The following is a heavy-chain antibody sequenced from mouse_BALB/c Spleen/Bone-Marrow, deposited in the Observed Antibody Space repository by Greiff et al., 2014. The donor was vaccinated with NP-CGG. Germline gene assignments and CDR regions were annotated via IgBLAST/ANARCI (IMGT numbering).Heavy chain of an antibody. CDR2: IDPAXXXX. J-gene: IGHJ3*01. CDR1: GFNIKDTY. V-gene: IGHV14-3*02. CDR3: ARLDLFAY. Sequence: EVQLQQSGAELVKPGASVKXXCTASGFNIKDTYMHWVKQRPEQGLEWIGRIDPAXXXXXYXXKXQGXXTXXXXXXXXXXYLQXXSLXSEDTAVYYCARLDLFAYWGQGTLVTVSA.